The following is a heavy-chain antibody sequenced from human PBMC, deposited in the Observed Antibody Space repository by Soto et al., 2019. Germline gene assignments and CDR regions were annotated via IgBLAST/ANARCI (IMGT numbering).Heavy chain of an antibody. Sequence: ASVKVSCKASGYTFTSYGISWVRQAPGQGLEWMGWISAYKGNTNYAQKHQGRVNMTTDTSTSTAYIELRSLRSDDTAVYYYARTPFGYCTNGVCYTIDYWGQGTLVTVSS. V-gene: IGHV1-18*01. CDR3: ARTPFGYCTNGVCYTIDY. D-gene: IGHD2-8*01. CDR2: ISAYKGNT. J-gene: IGHJ4*02. CDR1: GYTFTSYG.